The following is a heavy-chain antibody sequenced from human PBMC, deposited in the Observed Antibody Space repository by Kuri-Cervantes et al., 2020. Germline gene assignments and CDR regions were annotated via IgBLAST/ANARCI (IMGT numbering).Heavy chain of an antibody. CDR1: GHTFRNYF. Sequence: ASVKVSCKASGHTFRNYFMHWVRQAPGQGLEWMEIINPRGGSITYAQKFQGRVTMTRDTSTSTVYMEMSSLRSEDTAVYYCARGPYYYGSGSYYYWFDPWGQGTLVTVSS. CDR3: ARGPYYYGSGSYYYWFDP. D-gene: IGHD3-10*01. CDR2: INPRGGSI. V-gene: IGHV1-46*01. J-gene: IGHJ5*02.